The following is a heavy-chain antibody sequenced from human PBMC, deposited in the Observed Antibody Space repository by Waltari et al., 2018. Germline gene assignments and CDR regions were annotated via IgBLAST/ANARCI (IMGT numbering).Heavy chain of an antibody. Sequence: QAQLVQSGAEVKKPGASVKVSCKASGYPFNDYVIQWVRQAPGQGLEWVACVNPKTGATNSAQKFQGRVSVTRDSSITTAYMQLTGLTSDDTALYYCAGGTNGSTGWFAPWGQGTLVTVSS. D-gene: IGHD1-1*01. CDR1: GYPFNDYV. CDR2: VNPKTGAT. V-gene: IGHV1-2*02. CDR3: AGGTNGSTGWFAP. J-gene: IGHJ5*02.